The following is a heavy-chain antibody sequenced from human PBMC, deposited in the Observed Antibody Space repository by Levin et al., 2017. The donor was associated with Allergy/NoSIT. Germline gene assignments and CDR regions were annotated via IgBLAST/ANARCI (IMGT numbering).Heavy chain of an antibody. Sequence: GGSLRLSCAASGFTFSSYAMHWVRQAPGKGLEYVSAISSNGGSTYYANSVKGRFTISRDNSKNTLYLQMGSLRAEDMAVYYCARGVGEGYAFDIWGQGTMVTVSS. CDR3: ARGVGEGYAFDI. D-gene: IGHD4-17*01. J-gene: IGHJ3*02. CDR1: GFTFSSYA. V-gene: IGHV3-64*01. CDR2: ISSNGGST.